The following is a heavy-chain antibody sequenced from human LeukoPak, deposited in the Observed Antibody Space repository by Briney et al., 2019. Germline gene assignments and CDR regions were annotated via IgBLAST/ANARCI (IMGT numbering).Heavy chain of an antibody. CDR2: IYYSGST. CDR3: ARDYCSSTSCYLNWFDP. V-gene: IGHV4-30-4*08. D-gene: IGHD2-2*01. J-gene: IGHJ5*02. CDR1: GGSISSGDYY. Sequence: PSQTLSLTCTGSGGSISSGDYYWSWIRQPPWKGLEWIRYIYYSGSTYYNPSLKSRVTISVDTSKNQFSLKLSSVPAADTAVYYCARDYCSSTSCYLNWFDPWGQGTLVTVSS.